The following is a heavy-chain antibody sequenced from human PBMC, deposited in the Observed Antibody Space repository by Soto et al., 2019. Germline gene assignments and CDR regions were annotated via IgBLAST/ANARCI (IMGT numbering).Heavy chain of an antibody. J-gene: IGHJ5*02. CDR2: IEQDGTGK. Sequence: ESGGGLVQPGGSLRLSCAASGFTFSSSWMAWVRQAPGKGLEWVAVIEQDGTGKYYVDSVKGRFTVSRDNAKNSLYLQMTSLTVADTAVYYCAAGRGWAWGQGTLVTVSS. D-gene: IGHD1-26*01. V-gene: IGHV3-7*05. CDR1: GFTFSSSW. CDR3: AAGRGWA.